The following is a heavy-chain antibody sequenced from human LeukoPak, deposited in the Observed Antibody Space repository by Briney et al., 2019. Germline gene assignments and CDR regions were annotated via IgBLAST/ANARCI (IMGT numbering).Heavy chain of an antibody. Sequence: GGSLRLSCAASGFTFSSYAMHWVRQAPGKGLEWVAVISYDGSNKYYADSVKGRSTISRDNSKNTLYLQMNSLRAEDTAVYYCARDRGYYDSSGYRYWGQGTLVTVSS. CDR2: ISYDGSNK. D-gene: IGHD3-22*01. CDR1: GFTFSSYA. V-gene: IGHV3-30-3*01. CDR3: ARDRGYYDSSGYRY. J-gene: IGHJ4*02.